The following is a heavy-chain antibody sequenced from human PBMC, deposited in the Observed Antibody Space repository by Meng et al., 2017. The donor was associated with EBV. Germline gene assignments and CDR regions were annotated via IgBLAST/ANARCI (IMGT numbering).Heavy chain of an antibody. Sequence: QMVQFVAEVKKPGPSVKVFLKASGGTFSSYAISWVRQAPGQGLEWMGGIIPIFGTANYAQQFQGRVTITADKSTSTAYMELSSLRSEDTAVYYCARAEIAAAGRLDYWGQGTLVTVSS. V-gene: IGHV1-69*06. CDR2: IIPIFGTA. D-gene: IGHD6-13*01. CDR1: GGTFSSYA. J-gene: IGHJ4*02. CDR3: ARAEIAAAGRLDY.